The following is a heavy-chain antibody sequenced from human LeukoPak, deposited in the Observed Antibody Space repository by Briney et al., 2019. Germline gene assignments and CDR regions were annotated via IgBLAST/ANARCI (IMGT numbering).Heavy chain of an antibody. CDR1: GYTFTSYD. D-gene: IGHD2-2*01. J-gene: IGHJ6*03. Sequence: GASVKVSCKSSGYTFTSYDINWVRQATGQGLEWMGWMNPNSGNTGYAQKFQGRVTITRNTSISTTYMELSSLRSEDTAVYYCARGRKYQLPPRSPYYYNYMDIWGKGTTVTVSS. CDR2: MNPNSGNT. CDR3: ARGRKYQLPPRSPYYYNYMDI. V-gene: IGHV1-8*03.